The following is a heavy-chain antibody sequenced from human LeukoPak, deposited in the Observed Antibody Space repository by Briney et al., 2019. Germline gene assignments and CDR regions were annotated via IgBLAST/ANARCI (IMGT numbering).Heavy chain of an antibody. D-gene: IGHD3-22*01. J-gene: IGHJ4*02. CDR1: GGSISSGDYY. Sequence: SQTLSLTCTVSGGSISSGDYYWSWIRQPPGKGPEWIGYIYYSGSTYYNPSLKSRVTISVDTSKNQFSLKLSSVTAADTAVYYCAREYYYDSSGYYFDYWGQGTLVTVSS. CDR2: IYYSGST. CDR3: AREYYYDSSGYYFDY. V-gene: IGHV4-30-4*08.